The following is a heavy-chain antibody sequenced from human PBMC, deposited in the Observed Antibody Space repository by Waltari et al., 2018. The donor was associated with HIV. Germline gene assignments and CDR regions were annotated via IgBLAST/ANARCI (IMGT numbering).Heavy chain of an antibody. Sequence: ELQLVESGGGLVQPGRSLRLSCAASGFTFEDYAMHWVRRAPGKCLEWVSSSTLDSERRRNADSVKSRFTIYRYNAKNSLYMQMNSRRTDDTAFYYCVRVPMYKWFDPWGQGTLVTVSS. D-gene: IGHD3-10*02. CDR3: VRVPMYKWFDP. CDR1: GFTFEDYA. J-gene: IGHJ5*02. CDR2: STLDSERR. V-gene: IGHV3-9*01.